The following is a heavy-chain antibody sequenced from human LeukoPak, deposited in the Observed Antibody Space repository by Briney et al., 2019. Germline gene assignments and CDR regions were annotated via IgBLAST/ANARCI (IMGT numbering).Heavy chain of an antibody. CDR2: IKRKTAAGAP. CDR1: GFTFTSAW. Sequence: GGSLRLSCAASGFTFTSAWMSWVRQAPGKGLEWVGRIKRKTAAGAPDYVASVKGRFTISRDDSKNTLFLQMNSLKTEDTAVYYCITGDYDFWSGFYSPNHYFDYWGQGTLVTVSS. J-gene: IGHJ4*02. CDR3: ITGDYDFWSGFYSPNHYFDY. V-gene: IGHV3-15*01. D-gene: IGHD3-3*01.